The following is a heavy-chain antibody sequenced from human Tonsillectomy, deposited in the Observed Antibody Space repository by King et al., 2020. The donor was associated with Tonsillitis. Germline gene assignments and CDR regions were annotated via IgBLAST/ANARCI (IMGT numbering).Heavy chain of an antibody. Sequence: VQLVESGGGVVQPGRSLRLSCAASGFTFSSYGMHWVRQAPGKGLEWVAVISYDGSNKYYADSVKGRFTISRDNSENTLFLRMNSLRAEDTAVYYCARGDDSSGYYWSFDYWGQGTLVTVSS. CDR3: ARGDDSSGYYWSFDY. CDR2: ISYDGSNK. J-gene: IGHJ4*02. CDR1: GFTFSSYG. V-gene: IGHV3-33*05. D-gene: IGHD3-22*01.